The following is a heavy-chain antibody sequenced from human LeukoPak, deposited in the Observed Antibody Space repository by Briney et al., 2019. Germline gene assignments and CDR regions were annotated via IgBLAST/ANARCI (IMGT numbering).Heavy chain of an antibody. V-gene: IGHV4-4*07. CDR2: IYSSGST. J-gene: IGHJ6*03. CDR3: ARAGFGDYYYYYYMDV. CDR1: GGSISNYY. D-gene: IGHD2-21*02. Sequence: SETLSLTCTVSGGSISNYYWSWIRQPAGKGLEWIGRIYSSGSTNYNPSLKRRVTISVDKSKNQFSLRLSSVTAADTAVYYCARAGFGDYYYYYYMDVWGKGTTVPVSS.